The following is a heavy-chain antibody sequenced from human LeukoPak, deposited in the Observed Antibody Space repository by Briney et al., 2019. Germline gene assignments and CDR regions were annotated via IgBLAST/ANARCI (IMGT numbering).Heavy chain of an antibody. V-gene: IGHV4-38-2*01. Sequence: SETLSLTCAVSGYSISSGYYWGWIRQPPGKGLEWIGSIYHSGSTYYNPSLKSRVTISVDTSKNQFSLKLSSVTAADTAVYYCVFYDSSTSHVDYWGQGTLVTVSS. CDR1: GYSISSGYY. J-gene: IGHJ4*02. CDR2: IYHSGST. CDR3: VFYDSSTSHVDY. D-gene: IGHD2-2*01.